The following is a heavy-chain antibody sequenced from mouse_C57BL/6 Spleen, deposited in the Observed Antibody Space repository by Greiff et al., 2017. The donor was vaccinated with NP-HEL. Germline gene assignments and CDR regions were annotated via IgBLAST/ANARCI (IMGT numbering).Heavy chain of an antibody. V-gene: IGHV1-7*01. CDR1: GYTFTSYW. D-gene: IGHD1-1*01. CDR3: ANYYYGSSYYFDY. J-gene: IGHJ2*01. Sequence: VQLQQSGAELAKPGASVKLSCKASGYTFTSYWMHWVKQRPGQGLEWIGYINPSSGYTKYNQKFKDKATLTADKSSSTAYMQLSSLTYEDSAVYYCANYYYGSSYYFDYWGQGTTLTVSS. CDR2: INPSSGYT.